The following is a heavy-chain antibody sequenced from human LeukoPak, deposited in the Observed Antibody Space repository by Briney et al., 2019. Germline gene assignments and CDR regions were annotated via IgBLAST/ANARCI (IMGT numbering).Heavy chain of an antibody. CDR2: INPNNGGT. Sequence: ASVKVSCKASGYTFTDYYMHWVRQAPGQGLEWMGRINPNNGGTNYAQKFQGRVTITADESTSTAYMELSSLRSEDTAVYYCARSTFGVVLNWFDPWGQGTLVTVSS. D-gene: IGHD3-3*01. J-gene: IGHJ5*02. CDR3: ARSTFGVVLNWFDP. CDR1: GYTFTDYY. V-gene: IGHV1-2*06.